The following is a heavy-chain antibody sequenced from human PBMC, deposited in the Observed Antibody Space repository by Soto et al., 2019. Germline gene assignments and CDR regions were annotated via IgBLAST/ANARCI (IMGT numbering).Heavy chain of an antibody. CDR1: GYTCTTYS. J-gene: IGHJ4*02. Sequence: QVQLVQSVPDVKKPGASVKVSCKASGYTCTTYSFSWVRQAPGQGLEWVGWISTYNGDTNYAQRLQGRVTMTTDTSTSTAYMELRSLRSDDTAVYYCARGLYGDYWGQGTLVTVSS. CDR3: ARGLYGDY. CDR2: ISTYNGDT. V-gene: IGHV1-18*01. D-gene: IGHD3-16*01.